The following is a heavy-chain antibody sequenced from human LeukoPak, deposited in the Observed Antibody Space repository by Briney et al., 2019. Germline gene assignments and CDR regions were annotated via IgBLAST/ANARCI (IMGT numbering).Heavy chain of an antibody. D-gene: IGHD2-2*01. CDR2: ISAYNGNT. CDR1: GYTFTNYG. CDR3: ARVGAYCSSSSCFDY. Sequence: GASVKVSCKASGYTFTNYGISWVRQAPGQGLEWMGRISAYNGNTDYAQNLQDRVTMTTDTSTSTAYMELRSLRSDDTAVYYCARVGAYCSSSSCFDYWDQGTLVTVSS. V-gene: IGHV1-18*01. J-gene: IGHJ4*02.